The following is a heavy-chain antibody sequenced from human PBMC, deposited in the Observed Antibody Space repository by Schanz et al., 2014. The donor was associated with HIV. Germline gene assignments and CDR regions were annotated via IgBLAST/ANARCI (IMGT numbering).Heavy chain of an antibody. V-gene: IGHV4-4*07. CDR2: SGSS. CDR3: ARQIANRRVNGDYWFDS. CDR1: GDSLSGYS. J-gene: IGHJ5*01. Sequence: QVQLQESGPGLVKPSETLSLSCAVSGDSLSGYSWSWIRQPAGKGLEWIGRSGSSDYNPALKSRFSMSVDTAKNQISREMKSVTAADTAVYFCARQIANRRVNGDYWFDSWGQGTLVTVSS. D-gene: IGHD4-17*01.